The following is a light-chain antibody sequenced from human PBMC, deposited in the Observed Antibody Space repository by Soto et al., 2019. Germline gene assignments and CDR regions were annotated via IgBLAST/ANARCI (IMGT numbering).Light chain of an antibody. CDR1: HSVSS. J-gene: IGKJ5*01. CDR3: QQYYSTPSIT. V-gene: IGKV3D-15*01. Sequence: EIVMPQSPSTLSVSPGERATLSCTARHSVSSRYFAWPGSHRATGIPDRFSGSGSGKDFTLTISSLQAEDVAVYYCQQYYSTPSITFGQGTRLEIK.